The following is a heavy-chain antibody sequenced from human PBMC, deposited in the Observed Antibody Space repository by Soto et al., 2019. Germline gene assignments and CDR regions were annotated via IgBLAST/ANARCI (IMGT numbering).Heavy chain of an antibody. J-gene: IGHJ4*02. CDR2: IYTSGST. CDR1: GGSIDSGDYY. CDR3: ARDVVTSIADPNYFDY. Sequence: SATLSITCTGSGGSIDSGDYYWSWIRQPAGKGLEWIGRIYTSGSTNYNPSLKSRVTMSVDTSKNQFSLKLSSVTAADTAVYYCARDVVTSIADPNYFDYWGQGTLVTVSS. V-gene: IGHV4-61*02. D-gene: IGHD6-6*01.